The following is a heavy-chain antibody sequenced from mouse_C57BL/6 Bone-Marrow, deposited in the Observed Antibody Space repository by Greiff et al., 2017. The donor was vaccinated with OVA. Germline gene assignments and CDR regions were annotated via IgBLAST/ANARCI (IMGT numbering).Heavy chain of an antibody. CDR3: ARGGYYGSSYFYYAMDY. CDR2: IHPNSGST. D-gene: IGHD1-1*01. CDR1: GYTFTSYW. J-gene: IGHJ4*01. V-gene: IGHV1-64*01. Sequence: QVQLQQPGAELVKPGASVKLSCKASGYTFTSYWMHWVKQRPGQGLEWIGMIHPNSGSTNYNEKFKSKATLTVDKSSSTAYMQLSSLTSEDSAVYYCARGGYYGSSYFYYAMDYWGQGTSVTVSS.